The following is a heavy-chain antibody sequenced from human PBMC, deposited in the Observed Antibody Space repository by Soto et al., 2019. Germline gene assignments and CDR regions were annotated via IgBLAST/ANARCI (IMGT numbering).Heavy chain of an antibody. CDR1: GFTFSSYA. CDR2: ISGSGGST. D-gene: IGHD6-6*01. J-gene: IGHJ4*02. V-gene: IGHV3-23*01. CDR3: SRAIRAKYSSSSYFDY. Sequence: GGSLRLSCAASGFTFSSYAMSWVRQAPGKGLEWVSAISGSGGSTYYADSVKGRFTISRDNSKNTLYLQMNSLRAEDTAVYYCSRAIRAKYSSSSYFDYWGQGTLVTVSS.